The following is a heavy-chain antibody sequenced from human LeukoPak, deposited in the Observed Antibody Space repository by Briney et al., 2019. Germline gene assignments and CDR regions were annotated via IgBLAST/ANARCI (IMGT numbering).Heavy chain of an antibody. D-gene: IGHD4-17*01. CDR3: TRMTTGHDY. CDR1: GVSFDDYY. CDR2: INHSGYT. Sequence: SETLSLTCAVSGVSFDDYYWSWVRQTPGKGLEWLGEINHSGYTNDSPSLKSRVTLSIDTSNKQFSLNLRTVTVADAGIYYCTRMTTGHDYWGQGTLVTVSS. V-gene: IGHV4-34*01. J-gene: IGHJ4*02.